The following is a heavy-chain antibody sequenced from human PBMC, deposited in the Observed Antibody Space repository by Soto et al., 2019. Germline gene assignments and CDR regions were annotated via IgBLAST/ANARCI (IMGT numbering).Heavy chain of an antibody. D-gene: IGHD1-26*01. CDR3: AGEDGIVGGTSAFDY. J-gene: IGHJ4*02. CDR2: INGRSNYK. V-gene: IGHV3-21*01. CDR1: GFTFSTYT. Sequence: EVQVVESGGGLVKPGGSLRLSCASSGFTFSTYTMNWVRQAPGKGLEWVSSINGRSNYKYYTDSVKGRFTISRDNAKNSLYREMNRLRAEDTAVYYCAGEDGIVGGTSAFDYWGLGTLVTVSS.